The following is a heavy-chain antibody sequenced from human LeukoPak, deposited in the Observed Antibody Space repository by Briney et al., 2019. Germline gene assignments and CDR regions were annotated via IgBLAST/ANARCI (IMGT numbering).Heavy chain of an antibody. CDR3: ARGRIMTTVIYFWGRDWFDP. Sequence: SETLSLTCTVSGYSISSGYYWSWIRQPPGKGLEWIGEINHSGSTNYNPSLKSRVTISVDTSKNQFSLKLSSVTAADTAVYYCARGRIMTTVIYFWGRDWFDPWGQGTLVTVSS. V-gene: IGHV4-38-2*02. J-gene: IGHJ5*02. CDR2: INHSGST. CDR1: GYSISSGYY. D-gene: IGHD4-11*01.